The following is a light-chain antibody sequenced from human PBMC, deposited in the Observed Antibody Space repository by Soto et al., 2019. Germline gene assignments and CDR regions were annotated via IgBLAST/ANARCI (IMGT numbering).Light chain of an antibody. Sequence: DIQMTQSTSTLSASVGDRVTITCRASQTIGSWLAWYQQRPGKPPNLLIYKASTVASGVPSRFSGSGSGTEFTLTITSLQPDDFATYYCQQYHIYSGTFGQGTKVEIK. CDR3: QQYHIYSGT. J-gene: IGKJ1*01. CDR2: KAS. V-gene: IGKV1-5*03. CDR1: QTIGSW.